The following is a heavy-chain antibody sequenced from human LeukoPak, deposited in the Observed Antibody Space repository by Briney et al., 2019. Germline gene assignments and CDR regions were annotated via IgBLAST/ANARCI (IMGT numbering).Heavy chain of an antibody. D-gene: IGHD6-13*01. CDR2: ISASESP. Sequence: SETLSLTCTVSGGSISSHYWGWIRQPAGKGLEWIGRISASESPIYNPSLRSRVTMSVDTSKNQFSLNLSSVTAADTAVYYCARCRSGWSYFDWWGQGVLVTVSS. J-gene: IGHJ4*02. CDR1: GGSISSHY. V-gene: IGHV4-4*07. CDR3: ARCRSGWSYFDW.